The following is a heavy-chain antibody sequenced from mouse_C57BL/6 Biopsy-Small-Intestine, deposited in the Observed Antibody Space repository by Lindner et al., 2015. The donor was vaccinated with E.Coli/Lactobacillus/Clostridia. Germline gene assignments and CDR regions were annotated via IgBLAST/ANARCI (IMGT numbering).Heavy chain of an antibody. V-gene: IGHV1-53*01. CDR2: INPNSGGT. J-gene: IGHJ1*03. D-gene: IGHD2-13*01. CDR1: GYTFTGYY. CDR3: ARGDYGDYDAYYYMDV. Sequence: SVKVSCKASGYTFTGYYMHWVRQAPGQGLEWMGRINPNSGGTNYAQKFQGRVTMTRDTSISTAYMELSRLRSDDTAVYYCARGDYGDYDAYYYMDVWGKGTTVTVSS.